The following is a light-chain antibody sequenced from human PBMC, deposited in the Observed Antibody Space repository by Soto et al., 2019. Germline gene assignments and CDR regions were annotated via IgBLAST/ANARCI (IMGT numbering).Light chain of an antibody. Sequence: QSVLTQPASVSGSPGQSITISCTGTSSDIGAYNSVSWYQHHPGKAPKLIVFQVSFRPSAVSDRFSGSKSDNTASLTISGLQTEDEADYHCLSYTASSTFGFGTGTKVTVL. CDR1: SSDIGAYNS. J-gene: IGLJ1*01. CDR3: LSYTASSTFG. V-gene: IGLV2-14*01. CDR2: QVS.